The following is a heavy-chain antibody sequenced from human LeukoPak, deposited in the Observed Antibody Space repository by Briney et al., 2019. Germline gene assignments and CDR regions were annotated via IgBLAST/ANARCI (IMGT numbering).Heavy chain of an antibody. J-gene: IGHJ3*02. CDR1: GGSISSYY. Sequence: SETLSLTCTVSGGSISSYYWSWIRQPPGKGLEWIGYIYYTGTTNYNPSLKSRVTISVDTSKKRFSLKLTSVTAADTAVYYCAREYNDAFDIWGQGTMVTVSS. V-gene: IGHV4-59*01. CDR2: IYYTGTT. CDR3: AREYNDAFDI. D-gene: IGHD1-1*01.